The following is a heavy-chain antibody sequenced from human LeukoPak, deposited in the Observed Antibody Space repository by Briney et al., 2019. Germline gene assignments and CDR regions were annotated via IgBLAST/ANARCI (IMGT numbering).Heavy chain of an antibody. CDR2: ISGNGDST. CDR3: AKAGSISRYCTNGLCYDFDY. J-gene: IGHJ4*02. V-gene: IGHV3-23*01. Sequence: SGGTLRLSCAASGFTFSSYAMSWVRQAPGKGLEWVSGISGNGDSTYYADSVKGRFTLSRDNSKNTLYLRMNSLRAEDTAVYYCAKAGSISRYCTNGLCYDFDYWGQGTLVTVSS. CDR1: GFTFSSYA. D-gene: IGHD2-8*01.